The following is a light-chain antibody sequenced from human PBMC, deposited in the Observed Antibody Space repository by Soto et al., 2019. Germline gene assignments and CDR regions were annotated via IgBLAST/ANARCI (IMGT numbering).Light chain of an antibody. J-gene: IGKJ2*01. CDR1: QSVSSN. CDR3: QQYNGWPLT. V-gene: IGKV3-15*01. Sequence: IVMTQSPATLSVSPGERATLSCRASQSVSSNLAWYQQKPGQAPRLLIYGASTRATGIPDRFSGSGSRTEFTLNISSLQSEDFAVYYCQQYNGWPLTFGQGTKLEIK. CDR2: GAS.